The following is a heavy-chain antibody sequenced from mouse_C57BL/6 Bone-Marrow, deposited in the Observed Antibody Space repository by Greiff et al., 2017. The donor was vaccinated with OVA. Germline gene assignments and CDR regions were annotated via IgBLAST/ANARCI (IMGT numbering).Heavy chain of an antibody. CDR2: IWSGGST. V-gene: IGHV2-2*01. CDR3: ARKGDYYGSSGHYYAMDY. Sequence: VQLQESGPGLVQPSQSLSITCTVSGFSLTSYGVHWVRQSPGKGLEWLGVIWSGGSTDYNAAFIARLSNSKDNSKSQVFFKMNSRQADDTAIYYCARKGDYYGSSGHYYAMDYWGQGTSVTVSS. CDR1: GFSLTSYG. D-gene: IGHD1-1*01. J-gene: IGHJ4*01.